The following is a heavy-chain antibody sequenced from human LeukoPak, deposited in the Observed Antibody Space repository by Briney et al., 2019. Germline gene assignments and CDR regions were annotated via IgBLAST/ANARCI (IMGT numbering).Heavy chain of an antibody. J-gene: IGHJ4*02. D-gene: IGHD4-23*01. Sequence: GGSLRLSCAASGFTFSSFAMHWVRQAPGKGLEWVAIISYDGSNIYYAGSVRGRFTISRDNSKNTLYVQMNSLRAEDTAVYYCVRDLDLGGYSGFEYWGQGTLVTVSS. CDR2: ISYDGSNI. V-gene: IGHV3-30-3*01. CDR3: VRDLDLGGYSGFEY. CDR1: GFTFSSFA.